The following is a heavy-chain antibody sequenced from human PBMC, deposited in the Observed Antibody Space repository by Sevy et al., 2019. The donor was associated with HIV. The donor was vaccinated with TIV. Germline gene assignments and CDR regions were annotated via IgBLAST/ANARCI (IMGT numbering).Heavy chain of an antibody. D-gene: IGHD1-1*01. CDR2: ISFDASNK. Sequence: GGSLRLSCAASGFTFSRYSMHWVRQAPGKGLEWVATISFDASNKHYADSVKGRFTISRDNFQNSLFLQMNSLRHEDTAVYYCALERLSSDVAEYFQNWGQGTLVTVSS. J-gene: IGHJ1*01. V-gene: IGHV3-30*04. CDR3: ALERLSSDVAEYFQN. CDR1: GFTFSRYS.